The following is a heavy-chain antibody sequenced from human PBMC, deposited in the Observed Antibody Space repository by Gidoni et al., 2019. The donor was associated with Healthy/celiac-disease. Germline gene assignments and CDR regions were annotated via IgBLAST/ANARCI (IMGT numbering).Heavy chain of an antibody. CDR2: IYYSGST. D-gene: IGHD3-9*01. V-gene: IGHV4-59*01. CDR3: ARGGLDFDWLFYYYGMDV. J-gene: IGHJ6*02. Sequence: QVQLQESGPGLVKPSETLSLTCTVSGGSLSSYYWSWIRQPPGKGLEWIGYIYYSGSTNYNPSLKSRVTISVDTSKNQFSLKLSSLTAADTAVYYCARGGLDFDWLFYYYGMDVWGQGTTVTVSS. CDR1: GGSLSSYY.